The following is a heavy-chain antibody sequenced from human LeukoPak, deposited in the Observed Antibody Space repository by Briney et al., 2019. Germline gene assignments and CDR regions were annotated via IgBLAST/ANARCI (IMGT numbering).Heavy chain of an antibody. CDR2: FYYSGST. D-gene: IGHD3-9*01. Sequence: SETLSLTCAVSGGSISGYYWTWIRQPPGKGLEWIGYFYYSGSTNFSPSLKSRVTISLDTSKSQFSLKLSSVTAADTAVYYCAGGTKLTNLDYWGQGTLVTVSS. J-gene: IGHJ4*02. V-gene: IGHV4-59*08. CDR1: GGSISGYY. CDR3: AGGTKLTNLDY.